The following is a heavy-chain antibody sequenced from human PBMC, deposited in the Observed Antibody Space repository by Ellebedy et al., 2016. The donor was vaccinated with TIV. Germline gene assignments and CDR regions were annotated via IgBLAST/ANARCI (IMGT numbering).Heavy chain of an antibody. Sequence: SGPTLVKPTQTLTLTCTFSGFSLSTSGVGVGWIRQPPGKALEWLALIYWDDDKRYSPSLKSRLTITKDTSKNQVVLTMTNMDPVDTATYYCAHRLWPDYYDSSGYVGAFDIWGQGTMVTVSS. CDR3: AHRLWPDYYDSSGYVGAFDI. D-gene: IGHD3-22*01. CDR1: GFSLSTSGVG. CDR2: IYWDDDK. V-gene: IGHV2-5*02. J-gene: IGHJ3*02.